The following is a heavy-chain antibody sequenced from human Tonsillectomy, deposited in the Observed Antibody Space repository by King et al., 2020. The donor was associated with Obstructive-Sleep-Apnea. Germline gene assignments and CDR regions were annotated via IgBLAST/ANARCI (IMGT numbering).Heavy chain of an antibody. CDR2: ISSNGGST. CDR3: VKFNGWSVIKRAEYFQH. CDR1: GFTFSSYA. V-gene: IGHV3-64D*06. Sequence: VQLVESGGGLVQPGGSLRLSCSASGFTFSSYAMHLVRQAPGKGLEYVSSISSNGGSTYYADSVKGRFPISRENSKNTLYLQMSSLRAEDTAVYYCVKFNGWSVIKRAEYFQHWGQGTLVTVSS. J-gene: IGHJ1*01. D-gene: IGHD6-19*01.